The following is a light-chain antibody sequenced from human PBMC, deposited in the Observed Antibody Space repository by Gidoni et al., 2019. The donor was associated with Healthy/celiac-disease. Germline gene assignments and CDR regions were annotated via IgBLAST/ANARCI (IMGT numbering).Light chain of an antibody. J-gene: IGKJ2*01. CDR3: QQRSNWPPYT. V-gene: IGKV3-11*01. CDR1: QSVSSY. CDR2: EAS. Sequence: EIVLTQSPATLSLSPGDRATLSCRASQSVSSYFAWYQQKPGQAPRLLIYEASNRATGIPARFSGSGSGTDFTLTISSLEPEDFAVYYCQQRSNWPPYTFGQGTKLEIK.